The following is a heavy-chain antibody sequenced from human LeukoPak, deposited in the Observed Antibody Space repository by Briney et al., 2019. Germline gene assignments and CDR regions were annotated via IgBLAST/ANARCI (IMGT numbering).Heavy chain of an antibody. D-gene: IGHD3-10*01. V-gene: IGHV4-39*07. J-gene: IGHJ4*02. CDR3: ARDVWFGAGRTFDY. Sequence: SETLSLTCTVSGGSISSSPYYWGWIRQPPGKGLEWIGSIYYSGTTNYNPSLKSRVTISVDTSKNQFSLKLSSVTAADTAVYYCARDVWFGAGRTFDYWGQGTLVTVSS. CDR1: GGSISSSPYY. CDR2: IYYSGTT.